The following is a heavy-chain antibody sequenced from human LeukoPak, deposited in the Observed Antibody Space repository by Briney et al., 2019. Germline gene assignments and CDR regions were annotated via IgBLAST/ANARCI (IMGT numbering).Heavy chain of an antibody. V-gene: IGHV4-61*01. CDR2: MQSSGNN. CDR3: ARDKQHSYGRYFDH. D-gene: IGHD5-18*01. J-gene: IGHJ4*02. CDR1: GDPISSYSNYK. Sequence: PSETLPLTCTVSGDPISSYSNYKWSWIRQPPGKGLEWIGHMQSSGNNNYNPSLRSRVTMSVDTSKNQVALMLSSVTAADTAVYYCARDKQHSYGRYFDHWGQGALVTVSS.